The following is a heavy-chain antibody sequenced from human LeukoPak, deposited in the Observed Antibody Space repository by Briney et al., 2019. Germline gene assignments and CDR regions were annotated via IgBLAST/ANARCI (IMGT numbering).Heavy chain of an antibody. D-gene: IGHD4-17*01. J-gene: IGHJ4*02. Sequence: GGPLRLSCAASGFTFNTFWMNWVRQAPGKGLEWVGRIKSKTDGGTTDYAAPVKGRFTISRDDSKNMLYLQMNSLKTEDTAVYYCTRGDYGDHTDLDYWGQGTLVTVSS. CDR1: GFTFNTFW. CDR2: IKSKTDGGTT. CDR3: TRGDYGDHTDLDY. V-gene: IGHV3-15*07.